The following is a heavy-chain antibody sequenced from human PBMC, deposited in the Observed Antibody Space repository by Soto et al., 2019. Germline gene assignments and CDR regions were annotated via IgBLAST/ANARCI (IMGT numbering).Heavy chain of an antibody. D-gene: IGHD1-26*01. Sequence: QVQLVESGGGLVKPEGSLRLSCAASGFTFSAYYMSWIRQAPGKGLEWVSYISDSGSLTHYGDSVKGRFTISRDNAKASLSLQMDSLRAEDTAIYYCARALVLGVGALSQWGQGTLVTVSS. J-gene: IGHJ4*02. V-gene: IGHV3-11*01. CDR1: GFTFSAYY. CDR2: ISDSGSLT. CDR3: ARALVLGVGALSQ.